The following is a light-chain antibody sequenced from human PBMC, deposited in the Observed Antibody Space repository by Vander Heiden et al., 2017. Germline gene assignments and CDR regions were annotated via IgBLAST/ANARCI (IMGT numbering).Light chain of an antibody. Sequence: QSLLTQPPSASGTPGQRVTISCSGSSSNIKANTVNWFQQLPGTAPKLLIYTNNQRPSGVPDRFSGSKSDTSASLAISGLQSEDEADYYCASWDASLNGWVFGGGTKLTVL. CDR2: TNN. V-gene: IGLV1-44*01. J-gene: IGLJ3*02. CDR1: SSNIKANT. CDR3: ASWDASLNGWV.